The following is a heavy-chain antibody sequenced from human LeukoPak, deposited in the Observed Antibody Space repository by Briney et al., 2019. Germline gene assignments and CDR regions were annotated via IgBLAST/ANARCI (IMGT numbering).Heavy chain of an antibody. CDR1: GHTLSEFS. V-gene: IGHV1-24*01. D-gene: IGHD1-14*01. J-gene: IGHJ3*01. CDR3: ATWEAPHNGIDSFDV. Sequence: ASVKVSCKVSGHTLSEFSMHWVRQAPGKGLEWMGGFDPEDGEIIYTQKFQGRVTMTEDTSTDTAYMELSGLRSEDTAVYYCATWEAPHNGIDSFDVWGQGTTVTVSS. CDR2: FDPEDGEI.